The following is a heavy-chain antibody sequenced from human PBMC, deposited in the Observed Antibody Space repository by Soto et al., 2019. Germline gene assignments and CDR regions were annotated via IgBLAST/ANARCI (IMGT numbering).Heavy chain of an antibody. V-gene: IGHV4-59*01. CDR2: IYYSGST. Sequence: QVQLQESGPGLVKPSETLSLTCSVSGGSITSYYWSWIRQPPGKGLEWIGFIYYSGSTNYNPSLKSRVSMSIDTSKYQISLELSSVTAADTAVYYCARRAYSHNWFDPWGQGTLVTVSS. CDR3: ARRAYSHNWFDP. CDR1: GGSITSYY. J-gene: IGHJ5*02. D-gene: IGHD2-21*01.